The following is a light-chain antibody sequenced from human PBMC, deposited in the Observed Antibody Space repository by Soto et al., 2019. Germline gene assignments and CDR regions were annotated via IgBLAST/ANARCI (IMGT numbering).Light chain of an antibody. J-gene: IGKJ1*01. Sequence: EIVLTQSPGTLSLSPGDRATLSCRASQSVNSNYLAWYQRKPGQAPRLLIYGASNRATDIPYRFSASGSGTHFTLTITRLEAEDFAVYYCQQYDSTPPTFVQGTKVEVK. CDR1: QSVNSNY. V-gene: IGKV3-20*01. CDR3: QQYDSTPPT. CDR2: GAS.